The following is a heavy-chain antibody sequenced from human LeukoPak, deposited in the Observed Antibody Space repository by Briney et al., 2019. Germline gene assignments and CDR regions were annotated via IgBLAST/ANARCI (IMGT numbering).Heavy chain of an antibody. J-gene: IGHJ5*02. V-gene: IGHV1-69*13. CDR2: IIPIFGTA. D-gene: IGHD3-10*01. Sequence: GASVKVSCKASGYTFTGYYMHWVRQAPGQGLEWMGGIIPIFGTANYAQKFQGRVTITADESTSTAYMELSSLRSEDTAVYYCARDVPYYYGSGSHSFDPWGQGTLVTVSS. CDR3: ARDVPYYYGSGSHSFDP. CDR1: GYTFTGYY.